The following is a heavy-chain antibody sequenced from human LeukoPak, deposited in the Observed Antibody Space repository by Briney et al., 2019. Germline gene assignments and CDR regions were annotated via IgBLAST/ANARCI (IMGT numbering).Heavy chain of an antibody. CDR3: ANPPSEARR. Sequence: GGSLRLSCAASGFTFSSYTMHWVRQAPGKGLEWVSSISSISIHIYYADSVKGRFTISRDNAKNSLYLQMNSLKAEDTAVYYCANPPSEARRWGQGTLVTVSS. V-gene: IGHV3-21*01. CDR2: ISSISIHI. CDR1: GFTFSSYT. J-gene: IGHJ4*02.